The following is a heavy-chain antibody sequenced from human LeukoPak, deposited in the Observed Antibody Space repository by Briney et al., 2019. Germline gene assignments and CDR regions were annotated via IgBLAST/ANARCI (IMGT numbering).Heavy chain of an antibody. J-gene: IGHJ6*03. D-gene: IGHD6-13*01. V-gene: IGHV3-7*01. CDR1: GFTFSSYW. Sequence: PGGSLRLSCAASGFTFSSYWMSWVRQAPGKGLEWVANIKQDGSEKYYVDSVKGRFTISRDNAKNSLYLQMNSLRAEDTAVYYCARMLFGFPKYSSSWYEDYYYYMDVWGKGTTVTVSS. CDR3: ARMLFGFPKYSSSWYEDYYYYMDV. CDR2: IKQDGSEK.